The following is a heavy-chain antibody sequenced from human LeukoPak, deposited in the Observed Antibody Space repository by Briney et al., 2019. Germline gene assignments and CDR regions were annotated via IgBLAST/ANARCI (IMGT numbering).Heavy chain of an antibody. CDR3: ARDFNWNYDHYYYYYYYMDV. CDR2: ISSSSSTI. V-gene: IGHV3-48*01. CDR1: GFTFSSYS. J-gene: IGHJ6*03. Sequence: SGGSLRLSCAASGFTFSSYSMNWVRQAPGKGLEWVSYISSSSSTIYYADSVKGRFTISRDNAKNSLYLQMNSLRAGDTAVYYCARDFNWNYDHYYYYYYYMDVWGKGTTVTVSS. D-gene: IGHD1-7*01.